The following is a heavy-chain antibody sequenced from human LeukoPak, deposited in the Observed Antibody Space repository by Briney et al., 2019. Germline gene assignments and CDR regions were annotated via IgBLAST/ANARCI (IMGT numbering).Heavy chain of an antibody. Sequence: GGSLRLSCAASGFTFSSYAMSWVRQAPGKGLEWVSGISGSGGSTDYADSVKGRFTISRDNSKNTLFLQMNSLRAEDTAVYYCAKYGFFPYYFDYWGQGTLVTVSS. CDR2: ISGSGGST. D-gene: IGHD5-24*01. V-gene: IGHV3-23*01. CDR3: AKYGFFPYYFDY. CDR1: GFTFSSYA. J-gene: IGHJ4*02.